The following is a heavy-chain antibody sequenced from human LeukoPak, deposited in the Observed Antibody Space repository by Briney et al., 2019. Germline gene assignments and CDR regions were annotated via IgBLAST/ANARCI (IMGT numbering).Heavy chain of an antibody. CDR3: AKVGCVGTSCFSLSLWAHYYFYYMDV. CDR2: ISHTGAST. Sequence: GASLRLSCTPSGFTFSDYAMHWVRQARGKGLEWVASISHTGASTYYADSVKGSFPLSRDNAALHLQMSRLRADDSAKYFCAKVGCVGTSCFSLSLWAHYYFYYMDVWGKGTAVTVSS. CDR1: GFTFSDYA. V-gene: IGHV3-23*01. J-gene: IGHJ6*03. D-gene: IGHD2-15*01.